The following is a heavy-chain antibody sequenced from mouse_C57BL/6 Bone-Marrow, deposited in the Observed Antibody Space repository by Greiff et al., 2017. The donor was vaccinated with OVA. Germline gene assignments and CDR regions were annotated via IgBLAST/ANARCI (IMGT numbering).Heavy chain of an antibody. J-gene: IGHJ1*03. CDR2: SRNKANDYTT. CDR3: TRDAGYYGNSYGYFDV. D-gene: IGHD1-1*01. Sequence: EVHLVESGGGLVQSGRSLRLSCATSGFTFSDFYMEWVRQAPGKGLEWIAASRNKANDYTTEYSASVKGRFLVSRDTSQSILYLQMNALRAEDTAFYYCTRDAGYYGNSYGYFDVWGTGTTVTVSS. CDR1: GFTFSDFY. V-gene: IGHV7-1*01.